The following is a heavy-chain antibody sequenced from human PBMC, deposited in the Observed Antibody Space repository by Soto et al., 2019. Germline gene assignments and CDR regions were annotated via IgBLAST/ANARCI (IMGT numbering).Heavy chain of an antibody. D-gene: IGHD5-12*01. CDR1: GFTFSGYS. CDR3: ERGLDGGYDHYYYYSLDV. Sequence: DVQLVESGGGLVKPGGSLRLSCAASGFTFSGYSMNWVRQAPGKGLEWVSSISSSSSYIYYADSLKGRFTISRDNAKNSLYLQMNSLRAEDTAVYYCERGLDGGYDHYYYYSLDVWGQGTTVTVSS. V-gene: IGHV3-21*01. CDR2: ISSSSSYI. J-gene: IGHJ6*02.